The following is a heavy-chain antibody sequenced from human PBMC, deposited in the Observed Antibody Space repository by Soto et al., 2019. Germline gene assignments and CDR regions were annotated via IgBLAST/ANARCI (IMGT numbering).Heavy chain of an antibody. CDR3: ARLGAYYQAMDS. CDR2: IYYAGTT. J-gene: IGHJ1*01. V-gene: IGHV4-59*08. Sequence: PSETLSLTCTVSNGSISPNYWSWIRQPPGKGLEWIGYIYYAGTTTYNPSLQSRVSIPVDTSKNEVSLKLTSVTAADTAVYFCARLGAYYQAMDSWGQGTLVTVSS. CDR1: NGSISPNY. D-gene: IGHD3-22*01.